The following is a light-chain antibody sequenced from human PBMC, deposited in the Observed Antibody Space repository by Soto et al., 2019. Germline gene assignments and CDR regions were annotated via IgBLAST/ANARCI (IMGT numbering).Light chain of an antibody. CDR2: SDD. CDR1: RSTIGSNS. CDR3: GAWDDSLNGPV. Sequence: QSVLTQPPSASGTPGQRVTISCSGSRSTIGSNSVNWYKQLPGTAPKLLIYSDDQRPSGVPDRFSGSKSGTSASLAISGLQSEDEADYYCGAWDDSLNGPVFGGGTKLTVL. J-gene: IGLJ3*02. V-gene: IGLV1-44*01.